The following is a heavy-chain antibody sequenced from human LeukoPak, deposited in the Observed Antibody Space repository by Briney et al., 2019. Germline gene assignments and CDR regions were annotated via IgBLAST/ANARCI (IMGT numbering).Heavy chain of an antibody. J-gene: IGHJ2*01. V-gene: IGHV4-59*01. Sequence: SETLSPTCTVSGGSISSYYWSSIRQPPGKGLEWIGDIYYSVSTNYNPSLKSRVTISVDTSKNQFSLKLSSVTAAETAVYYCARVRWYAWYFDLWGRGTLVTVSS. D-gene: IGHD4-23*01. CDR2: IYYSVST. CDR3: ARVRWYAWYFDL. CDR1: GGSISSYY.